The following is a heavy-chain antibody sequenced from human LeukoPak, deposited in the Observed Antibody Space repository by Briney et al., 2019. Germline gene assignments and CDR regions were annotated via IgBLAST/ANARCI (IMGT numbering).Heavy chain of an antibody. J-gene: IGHJ3*02. D-gene: IGHD1-20*01. CDR3: ARIYITGTSGAFDI. CDR1: GGSISNYY. CDR2: IYTSGST. Sequence: SETLSLTCTVSGGSISNYYWSWIRQPAGKGLEWIGRIYTSGSTNYNPSLKSRVTMSVDTSKNQFSLKLSSVTAADTAVYYCARIYITGTSGAFDIWGHGTLVTVSS. V-gene: IGHV4-4*07.